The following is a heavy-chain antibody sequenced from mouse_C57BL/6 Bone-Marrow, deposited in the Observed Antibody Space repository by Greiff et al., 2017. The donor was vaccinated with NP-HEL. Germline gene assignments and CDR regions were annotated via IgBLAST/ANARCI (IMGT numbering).Heavy chain of an antibody. D-gene: IGHD1-1*01. V-gene: IGHV5-4*01. CDR1: GFTFSSYA. CDR2: ISDGGSYT. CDR3: ARDRGSGPLRGAMDD. J-gene: IGHJ4*01. Sequence: EVLLVASGGGLVKPGGSLKLSCAASGFTFSSYAMSWVRQTPEKRLAWVATISDGGSYTYYPDNVKGRFTISRDNAKNNLYLQMSHLKSEDTAMYYCARDRGSGPLRGAMDDWGQGTAVTVSS.